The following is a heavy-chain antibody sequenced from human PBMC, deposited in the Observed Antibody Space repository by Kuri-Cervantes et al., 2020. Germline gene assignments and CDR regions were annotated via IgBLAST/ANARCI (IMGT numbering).Heavy chain of an antibody. CDR1: GHTFTSYY. D-gene: IGHD3-3*01. CDR3: ARGSVGGQSRTIFGVVIMEPGWFDP. J-gene: IGHJ5*02. CDR2: INPSGGST. V-gene: IGHV1-46*01. Sequence: ASVKVSCKASGHTFTSYYMHWVRQAPGQGLEWMGIINPSGGSTSYAQKFQGRVTMTTDTSTSTAYMELRSLRSDDTAVYYCARGSVGGQSRTIFGVVIMEPGWFDPWGQGTLVTVSS.